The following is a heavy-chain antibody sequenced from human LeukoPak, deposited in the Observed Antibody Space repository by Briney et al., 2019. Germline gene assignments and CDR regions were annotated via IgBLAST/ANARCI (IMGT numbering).Heavy chain of an antibody. J-gene: IGHJ5*02. CDR3: AKPKQLGRSWFDP. CDR1: GFTFSTYA. V-gene: IGHV3-23*01. Sequence: GGSLRLSCAASGFTFSTYAMTWVRQAPGKGLEWVSLISGTGGSTYYADSVKGRFTISRDNSKNTLHLQMNSLRAEDTAVYYCAKPKQLGRSWFDPWGQGTLVTVSS. CDR2: ISGTGGST. D-gene: IGHD6-6*01.